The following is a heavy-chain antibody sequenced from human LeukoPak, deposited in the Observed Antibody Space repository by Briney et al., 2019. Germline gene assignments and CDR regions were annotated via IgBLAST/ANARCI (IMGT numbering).Heavy chain of an antibody. V-gene: IGHV4-39*02. CDR3: ARRTVVQRAFDI. CDR1: GGSINSGGNC. J-gene: IGHJ3*02. CDR2: ISYSGNT. D-gene: IGHD1-1*01. Sequence: SETLSLTCKVSGGSINSGGNCWGWIRQPPGKGLEWIGSISYSGNTYYNPSLKSRVTMPVDTSKKHFSLRLSSVTAADTAVYYCARRTVVQRAFDIWGRGTMVTVSS.